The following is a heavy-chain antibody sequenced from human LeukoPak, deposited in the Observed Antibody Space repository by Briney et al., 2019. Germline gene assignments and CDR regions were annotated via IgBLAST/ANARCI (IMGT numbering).Heavy chain of an antibody. D-gene: IGHD2-21*02. Sequence: GGSLRLSCAASGFTVSRNYMSWARLAPGKGLEWVSIISSAGATHYADSVKGRFTISRDNSKNTLCLQMNSLRAEDTAVYYCATRGLPGYYYGMDVWGQGTTVTVSS. CDR1: GFTVSRNY. CDR3: ATRGLPGYYYGMDV. V-gene: IGHV3-66*01. CDR2: ISSAGAT. J-gene: IGHJ6*02.